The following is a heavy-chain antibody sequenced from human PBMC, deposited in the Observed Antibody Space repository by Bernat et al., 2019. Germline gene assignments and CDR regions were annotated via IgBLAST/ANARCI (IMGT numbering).Heavy chain of an antibody. CDR2: IWYDGSNK. J-gene: IGHJ6*02. D-gene: IGHD6-19*01. V-gene: IGHV3-33*01. Sequence: QVQLVESGGGVVQPGRSLRLSCAASGFTFRSYGMHWVRQAPGKGLEWVAVIWYDGSNKYYVDSVKGRFTISRDNSKNMLYLQMNSLRAEETAVYYCARDQAVATRYYGMDVWGQGTTVTVSS. CDR3: ARDQAVATRYYGMDV. CDR1: GFTFRSYG.